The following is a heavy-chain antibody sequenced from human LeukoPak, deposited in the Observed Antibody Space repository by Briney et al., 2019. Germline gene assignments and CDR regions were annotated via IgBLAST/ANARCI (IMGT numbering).Heavy chain of an antibody. CDR1: GYTFTSYD. CDR2: MNPNSGNT. CDR3: ARQGGSGYHFDY. V-gene: IGHV1-8*03. D-gene: IGHD3-3*01. Sequence: GASVKVSCKASGYTFTSYDINWVLQATGQGLEWMGWMNPNSGNTGYAQKFQGRVTITRNTSISTAYMELSSLRSEDTAVYYCARQGGSGYHFDYWGQGTLVTVSS. J-gene: IGHJ4*02.